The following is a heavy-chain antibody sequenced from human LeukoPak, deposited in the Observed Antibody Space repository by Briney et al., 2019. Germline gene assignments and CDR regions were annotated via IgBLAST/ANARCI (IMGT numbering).Heavy chain of an antibody. CDR2: IKSKTDGGTT. CDR3: TTERGWFGELFPGYFDY. D-gene: IGHD3-10*01. J-gene: IGHJ4*02. V-gene: IGHV3-15*01. Sequence: PGGSLRLSCAASGFTFSNAWMSWVRQAPGKGLEWVGRIKSKTDGGTTDYAAPVKGRFTISRDDSKNTLYLQMNSLKTEGTAVYYCTTERGWFGELFPGYFDYWGQGTLVTVSS. CDR1: GFTFSNAW.